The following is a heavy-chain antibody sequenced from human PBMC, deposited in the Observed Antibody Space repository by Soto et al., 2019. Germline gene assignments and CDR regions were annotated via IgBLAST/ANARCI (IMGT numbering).Heavy chain of an antibody. CDR3: ARARAVTLLRVDILISRWDS. V-gene: IGHV1-2*02. CDR2: INPNSGIT. Sequence: ASVKVSCKNSGYNFIDFYLHWVRQAPGQGLEWMGWINPNSGITNYAPKFQGRVTLTRDTSISTADVDLSSLTSDDTAIYYCARARAVTLLRVDILISRWDSWG. CDR1: GYNFIDFY. J-gene: IGHJ5*01. D-gene: IGHD3-9*01.